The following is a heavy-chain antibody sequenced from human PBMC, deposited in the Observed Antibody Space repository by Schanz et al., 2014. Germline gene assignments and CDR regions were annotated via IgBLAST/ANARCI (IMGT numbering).Heavy chain of an antibody. CDR1: RFTVTNAW. J-gene: IGHJ4*02. CDR2: IKSKSDGGTT. Sequence: EAHLVESGGGLVKPGGSLTLSCAASRFTVTNAWMSWVRQAPGKGLEWVGRIKSKSDGGTTDYAAPVKDRFTISRDDSKNTLYLQMNSLKTEDTAVYYCVSVYDSSGYVSFNYWGQGTLVTVSS. D-gene: IGHD3-22*01. CDR3: VSVYDSSGYVSFNY. V-gene: IGHV3-15*01.